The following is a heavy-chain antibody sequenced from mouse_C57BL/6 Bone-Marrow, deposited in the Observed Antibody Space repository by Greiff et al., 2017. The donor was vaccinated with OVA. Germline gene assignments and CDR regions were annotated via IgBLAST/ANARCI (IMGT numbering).Heavy chain of an antibody. Sequence: QVQLQQPGTELVKPGASVKLSCKASGYTFTSYWMHWVKQRPGQGLEWIGNITPSNGGTNYNEKFKSKATLTVDKSSSTAYMQLSSLTSEDSAVYYCARSGIYDGYPAWFAYWGQGTLVTVSA. CDR1: GYTFTSYW. J-gene: IGHJ3*01. CDR2: ITPSNGGT. CDR3: ARSGIYDGYPAWFAY. D-gene: IGHD2-3*01. V-gene: IGHV1-53*01.